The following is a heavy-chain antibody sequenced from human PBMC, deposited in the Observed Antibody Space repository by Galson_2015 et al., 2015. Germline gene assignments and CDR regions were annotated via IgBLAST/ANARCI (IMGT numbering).Heavy chain of an antibody. Sequence: SLRLSCAASGFTFSSYWMSWVRQAPGKGLEWVANIKQDGSEKYYADSVKGRFTVSRDNSKNTLYLQMNSLRAEDTAVYYCAKDFRYYGSGSYWELEYYLDYWGQGTLVTVSS. V-gene: IGHV3-7*01. J-gene: IGHJ4*02. CDR2: IKQDGSEK. CDR1: GFTFSSYW. D-gene: IGHD3-10*01. CDR3: AKDFRYYGSGSYWELEYYLDY.